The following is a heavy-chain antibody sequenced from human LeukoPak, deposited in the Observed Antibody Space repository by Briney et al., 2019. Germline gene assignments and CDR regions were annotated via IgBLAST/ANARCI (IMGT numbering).Heavy chain of an antibody. D-gene: IGHD2-2*01. CDR2: IYASGTT. V-gene: IGHV4-4*07. Sequence: SSETLSLTCTVSGGSISAYYWSWIRQPAGKGLEWIGRIYASGTTNYNPSLKSRVTMSVDTSKNQFSLKLSSVTAADTAVYYCASIRGYCSSTSCYHGGTFDYWGQGTLVTVSS. J-gene: IGHJ4*02. CDR1: GGSISAYY. CDR3: ASIRGYCSSTSCYHGGTFDY.